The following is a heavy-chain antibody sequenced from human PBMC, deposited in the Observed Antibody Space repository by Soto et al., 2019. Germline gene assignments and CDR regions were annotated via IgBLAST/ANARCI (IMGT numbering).Heavy chain of an antibody. CDR1: GFTFSSYS. D-gene: IGHD2-2*01. Sequence: GGSLRLSCAASGFTFSSYSMNWVRQAPGKGLEWVSSISSSSSYIYYADSVKGRFTISRDNTKNSLYLQMNSLRAEDTAVYYCARVVSVGIPAAGLYYFDYWGQGTLVTVSS. V-gene: IGHV3-21*01. J-gene: IGHJ4*02. CDR2: ISSSSSYI. CDR3: ARVVSVGIPAAGLYYFDY.